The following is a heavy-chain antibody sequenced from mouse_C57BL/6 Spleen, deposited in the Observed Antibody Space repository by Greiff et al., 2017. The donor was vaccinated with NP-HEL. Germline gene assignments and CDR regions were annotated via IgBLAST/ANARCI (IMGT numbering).Heavy chain of an antibody. J-gene: IGHJ3*01. V-gene: IGHV1-80*01. CDR3: ARSGDFQFAY. CDR2: IYPGDGDT. CDR1: GYAFSSYW. D-gene: IGHD2-13*01. Sequence: VQGVESGAELVKPGASVKISCKASGYAFSSYWMNWVKQRPGKGLEWIGQIYPGDGDTNYNGKFKGKATLTADKSSSTAYMQLSSLTSEDSAVYFCARSGDFQFAYWGQGTLVTVSA.